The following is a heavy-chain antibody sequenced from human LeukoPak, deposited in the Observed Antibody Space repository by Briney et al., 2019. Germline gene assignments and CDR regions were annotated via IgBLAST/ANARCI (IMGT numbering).Heavy chain of an antibody. CDR1: GGSISSGSYY. Sequence: SETLSLTCTVSGGSISSGSYYWGWIRQPPGKGLEWIGSFYYRGSTYYNPSLKSRVNIYVDTSKNQFSLNLSSVTAADTAVYYCARRRAEGGSNGHYNWFDPWGQGILVTVSS. V-gene: IGHV4-39*01. D-gene: IGHD6-13*01. J-gene: IGHJ5*02. CDR3: ARRRAEGGSNGHYNWFDP. CDR2: FYYRGST.